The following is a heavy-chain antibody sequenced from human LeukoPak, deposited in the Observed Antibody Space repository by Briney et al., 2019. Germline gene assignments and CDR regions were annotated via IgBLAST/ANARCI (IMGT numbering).Heavy chain of an antibody. CDR1: GYSFINYY. J-gene: IGHJ6*04. CDR3: ARGEYYGSGSYLVDYYAMDA. Sequence: GASVKVSCKASGYSFINYYLHWVRQAPGQGLEWMGTINPSDGSASYAQRFQGRLTMTRETSTSTVYMELSSLNSEDTAVYYCARGEYYGSGSYLVDYYAMDAWGKGTTVTVSS. V-gene: IGHV1-46*01. D-gene: IGHD3-10*01. CDR2: INPSDGSA.